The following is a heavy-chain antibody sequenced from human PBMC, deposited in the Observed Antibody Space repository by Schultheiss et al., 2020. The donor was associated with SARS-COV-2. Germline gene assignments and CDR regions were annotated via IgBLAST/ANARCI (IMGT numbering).Heavy chain of an antibody. D-gene: IGHD1-1*01. CDR3: ARGHTGDGRYYFDY. CDR1: GGSISSYY. CDR2: IYYSGST. Sequence: SQTLSLTCTVSGGSISSYYWSWIRQPPGKGLEWIGSIYYSGSTYYNPSLKSRVTISVETSKNQFSLKLSSVTAADTAVYYCARGHTGDGRYYFDYWGQGTLVTVSS. V-gene: IGHV4-59*12. J-gene: IGHJ4*02.